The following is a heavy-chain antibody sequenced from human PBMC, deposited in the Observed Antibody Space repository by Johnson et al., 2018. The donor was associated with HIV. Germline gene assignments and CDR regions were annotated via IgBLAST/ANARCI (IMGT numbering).Heavy chain of an antibody. CDR3: AREMAATNAWALDI. CDR1: VFTFRSYA. V-gene: IGHV3-30-3*01. Sequence: QVQLVESGGGLAKPGGSLRLSCAAYVFTFRSYAMHWVRQAPGKGLEWVAVISYDGSNKYYADYVKGRFTISRDNSKNTLYLQMNSLRAEDTAVYYCAREMAATNAWALDIWGQGTMLTVSS. D-gene: IGHD5-24*01. J-gene: IGHJ3*02. CDR2: ISYDGSNK.